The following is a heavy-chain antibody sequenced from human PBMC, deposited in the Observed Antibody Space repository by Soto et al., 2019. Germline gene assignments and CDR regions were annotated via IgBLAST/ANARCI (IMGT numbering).Heavy chain of an antibody. Sequence: QLQLQESGSGLVKPSQTLSLTCAVYGGSISSGGNSLSWIRQPPGKGLEWIGYIYHSGSTYYNPSLKSRVTISVDRSKNQSSLKLNSVTAADTAVYYCTRAGGLGAVAVDYGGQGTLVTVSS. CDR2: IYHSGST. CDR3: TRAGGLGAVAVDY. V-gene: IGHV4-30-2*01. J-gene: IGHJ4*02. D-gene: IGHD6-19*01. CDR1: GGSISSGGNS.